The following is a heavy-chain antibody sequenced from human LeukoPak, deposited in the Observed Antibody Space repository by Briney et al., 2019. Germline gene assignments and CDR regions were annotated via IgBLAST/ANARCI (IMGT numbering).Heavy chain of an antibody. CDR1: GFTFSDYY. CDR2: ISSSGSTI. CDR3: ATDLGEQQLVQWNNWFDP. D-gene: IGHD6-13*01. V-gene: IGHV3-11*01. Sequence: GGSLRLSCAASGFTFSDYYMSWIRQAPGKGLEWVSYISSSGSTIYYADSVKGRFTISRDNSKNTLYLQMNSLRSDDTAVYYCATDLGEQQLVQWNNWFDPWGQGTLVTVSS. J-gene: IGHJ5*02.